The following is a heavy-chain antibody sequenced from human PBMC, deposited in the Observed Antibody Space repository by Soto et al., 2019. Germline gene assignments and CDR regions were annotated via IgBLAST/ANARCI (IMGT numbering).Heavy chain of an antibody. J-gene: IGHJ4*02. D-gene: IGHD2-15*01. CDR3: VKDVVFWP. CDR1: GYSISSSNW. CDR2: IYYSGST. V-gene: IGHV4-28*03. Sequence: PSETLSLTCAVSGYSISSSNWWGWIRQPPGKGLEWIGYIYYSGSTNYNPSLKSRVTISVDTSKNQFSLKLSSLRGDDTAMYYCVKDVVFWPWGQGTLVTVSS.